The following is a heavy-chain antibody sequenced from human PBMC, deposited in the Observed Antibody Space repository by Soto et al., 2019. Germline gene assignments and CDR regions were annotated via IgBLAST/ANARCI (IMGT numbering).Heavy chain of an antibody. V-gene: IGHV4-31*03. J-gene: IGHJ3*02. CDR3: ARGLNSGSYSDAFDI. CDR2: IYYSGST. Sequence: QVQLQESGPGLVKPSQTLSLTCTVSGGSISSGGYYWSWIRQHPGKGLEWIGYIYYSGSTYYNPSLKSRVTISVDTSKNQFSMKLSSVTAADTAVYYCARGLNSGSYSDAFDIWGQGTMVTVSS. CDR1: GGSISSGGYY. D-gene: IGHD1-26*01.